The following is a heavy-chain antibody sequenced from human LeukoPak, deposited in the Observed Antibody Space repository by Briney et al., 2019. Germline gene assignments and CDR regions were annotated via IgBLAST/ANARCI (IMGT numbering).Heavy chain of an antibody. V-gene: IGHV1-2*02. CDR2: INPNSGGT. D-gene: IGHD1-26*01. CDR3: ARGAHSGSYFLIDY. CDR1: GYTFTGYY. J-gene: IGHJ4*02. Sequence: ASVKVSCKASGYTFTGYYMHWVRQAPGHGLEWMGLINPNSGGTNYAQKFQGRVTMTRDTSINTAYMELRSDDTAVYYCARGAHSGSYFLIDYWGQGTLVTVSS.